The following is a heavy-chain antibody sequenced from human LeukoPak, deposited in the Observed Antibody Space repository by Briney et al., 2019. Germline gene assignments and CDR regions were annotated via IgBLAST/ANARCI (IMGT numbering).Heavy chain of an antibody. J-gene: IGHJ4*02. CDR1: GGSISSYY. CDR3: ARGPQCSGFSCGFDY. V-gene: IGHV4-4*07. CDR2: IYTSGST. Sequence: SETLSLTWTVSGGSISSYYWSWIRQPAGKGLEWIGRIYTSGSTYYNPSLKSRVTMSVDTPKNQFSLNLTAMTAADTAVYYCARGPQCSGFSCGFDYWGQGTLVTVSS. D-gene: IGHD2-15*01.